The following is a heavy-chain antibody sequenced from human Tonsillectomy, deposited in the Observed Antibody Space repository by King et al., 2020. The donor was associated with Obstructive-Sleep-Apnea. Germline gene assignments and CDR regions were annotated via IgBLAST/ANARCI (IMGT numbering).Heavy chain of an antibody. CDR3: ARAPWGIAVAGTSYWFDP. V-gene: IGHV4-59*01. CDR1: GGSISSYY. J-gene: IGHJ5*02. Sequence: QLQESGPGLVKPSETLSLTCTVSGGSISSYYWSWIRQPPGKGLEWIGYIYYSGSTNYNPSLKSRVTISVDTSKNQFSLKLSSVTAADTAVYYCARAPWGIAVAGTSYWFDPWGHGTLVTVSS. CDR2: IYYSGST. D-gene: IGHD6-19*01.